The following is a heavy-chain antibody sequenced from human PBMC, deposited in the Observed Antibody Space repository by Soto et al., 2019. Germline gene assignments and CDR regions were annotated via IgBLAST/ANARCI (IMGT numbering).Heavy chain of an antibody. D-gene: IGHD3-10*01. CDR3: ARDRGDY. J-gene: IGHJ4*02. CDR2: INPSGGST. V-gene: IGHV1-46*01. Sequence: QVQLVQSGTEVKKPGASVKVSCKASGYSFTSYYIHWVRQAPGQGLEWMGIINPSGGSTSYAQKFQGSITMTRDTSTSTVYLELRNLRSEATAVYYCARDRGDYWGQGTLVTVSS. CDR1: GYSFTSYY.